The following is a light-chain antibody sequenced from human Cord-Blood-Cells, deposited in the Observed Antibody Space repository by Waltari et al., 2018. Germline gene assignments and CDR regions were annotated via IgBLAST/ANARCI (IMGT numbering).Light chain of an antibody. J-gene: IGLJ2*01. CDR2: QDS. V-gene: IGLV3-1*01. CDR1: NLGAKY. CDR3: QAWDSSTVV. Sequence: SYELTQPPSVSVSPGQTASITCSGDNLGAKYACWYQQKPGQSPVLVIYQDSKRPSGIPERFYGSNSGNTATLTISGTQAMDEADYYCQAWDSSTVVFGGGTKLTVL.